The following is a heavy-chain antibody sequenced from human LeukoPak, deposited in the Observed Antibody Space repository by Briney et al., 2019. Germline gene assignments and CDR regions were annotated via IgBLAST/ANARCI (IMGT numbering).Heavy chain of an antibody. J-gene: IGHJ5*02. CDR1: GYTFTGYY. V-gene: IGHV1-2*02. Sequence: LRASVKVSCKASGYTFTGYYMHWVRQAPGQKLEWMGWINPNSGGTNYAQKFQGRVTMTRDTSISTAYMELSRLRSDDTAVYYCARVFRRIAVAGTLFDPWGQGTLVTVSS. CDR2: INPNSGGT. D-gene: IGHD6-19*01. CDR3: ARVFRRIAVAGTLFDP.